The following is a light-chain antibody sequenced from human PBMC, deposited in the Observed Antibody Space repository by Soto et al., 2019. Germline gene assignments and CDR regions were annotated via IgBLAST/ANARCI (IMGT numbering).Light chain of an antibody. CDR2: EVN. V-gene: IGLV2-14*01. CDR3: SSYTTTKTLV. CDR1: SSDFGDHKS. J-gene: IGLJ2*01. Sequence: QSALTQAASVSGSPGQSITISCTGASSDFGDHKSVSWYQHHPGKAPKLIIYEVNYRPSGVSSRFSGSRSGNTASLTISGLQAEDEADYYCSSYTTTKTLVFGGGTQLTVL.